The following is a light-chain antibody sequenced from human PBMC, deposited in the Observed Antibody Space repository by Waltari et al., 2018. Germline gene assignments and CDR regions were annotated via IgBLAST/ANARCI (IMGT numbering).Light chain of an antibody. V-gene: IGKV1-27*01. Sequence: DIQMTQSPSSLSASVGDRVTITSRASQGITNYLAWYQQKPGKVPKLLSYAASTLQSGFPSRFSGSGSGTDFTLTISSLQPEDVATYYCQKYNSAQYTFGQGTKLEIK. CDR2: AAS. CDR3: QKYNSAQYT. J-gene: IGKJ2*01. CDR1: QGITNY.